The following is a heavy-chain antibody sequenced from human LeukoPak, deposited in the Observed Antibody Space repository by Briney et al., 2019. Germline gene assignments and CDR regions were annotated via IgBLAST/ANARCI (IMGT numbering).Heavy chain of an antibody. CDR3: ARSLDYSNYSGKIDP. CDR1: GGSISSSSYY. Sequence: PSETLSLTCTVSGGSISSSSYYWGWIRQPPGKGLEWIGSIYYSGSTYYNPSLKSRVTISVDTSKNQFSLKLSSVTAADTAVYYCARSLDYSNYSGKIDPWGQGTLVTVPS. V-gene: IGHV4-39*07. D-gene: IGHD4-11*01. CDR2: IYYSGST. J-gene: IGHJ5*02.